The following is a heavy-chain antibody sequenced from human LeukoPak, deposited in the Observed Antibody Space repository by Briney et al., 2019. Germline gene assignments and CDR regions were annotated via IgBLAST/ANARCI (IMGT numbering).Heavy chain of an antibody. CDR2: IGWDGGST. J-gene: IGHJ3*02. CDR3: AKDKAYAFDI. CDR1: GFTFDDYT. V-gene: IGHV3-43*01. Sequence: GGSLRLSCAASGFTFDDYTMHWVRQAPGKGLEWVSLIGWDGGSTYYADSVKGRFTISRDNSKNSLYLQMNSLRTEDTALYYCAKDKAYAFDIWGQGTMVTVSS.